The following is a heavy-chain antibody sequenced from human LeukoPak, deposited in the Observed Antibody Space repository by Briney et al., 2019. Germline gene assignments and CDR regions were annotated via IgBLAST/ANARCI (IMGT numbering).Heavy chain of an antibody. CDR2: INQSGDT. CDR3: ARGLGVNYYDSSGSDY. CDR1: NGSLSGYY. J-gene: IGHJ4*02. D-gene: IGHD3-22*01. Sequence: PSETLSLTCAVYNGSLSGYYWSWIRQSPGKGLEWIAEINQSGDTAYNPSLKSRVTISVDTSKNQFSLKLSSVTAADTAVYYCARGLGVNYYDSSGSDYWGQETLVTVSS. V-gene: IGHV4-34*01.